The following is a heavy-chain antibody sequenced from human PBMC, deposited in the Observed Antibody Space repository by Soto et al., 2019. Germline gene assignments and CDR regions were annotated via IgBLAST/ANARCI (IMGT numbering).Heavy chain of an antibody. J-gene: IGHJ4*01. CDR2: ISSSGSTI. V-gene: IGHV3-11*04. D-gene: IGHD5-12*01. CDR3: ARDGQRGYDCDY. CDR1: GFTFSDYY. Sequence: GGSLRLSCAASGFTFSDYYMSWIRQAPGKGLEWVSYISSSGSTIYYADSVKGRFTISRDNGKNSLYLQMDSLRDEDTAVYYCARDGQRGYDCDYWGQGTLVTVSS.